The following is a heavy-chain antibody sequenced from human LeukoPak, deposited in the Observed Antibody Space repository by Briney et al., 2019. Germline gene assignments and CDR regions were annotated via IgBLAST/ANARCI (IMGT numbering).Heavy chain of an antibody. CDR1: GFTFRSYA. J-gene: IGHJ6*02. Sequence: PGGSLRLSCAASGFTFRSYAMHWVRQAPGKGLEWVAVISNDGSNKYYADSVKGRFTISRDNSKNTLYLQMNSLRAEDTAVYYYARDPAGYYYGMDVWGQGTTVTVSS. CDR2: ISNDGSNK. CDR3: ARDPAGYYYGMDV. D-gene: IGHD6-13*01. V-gene: IGHV3-30*04.